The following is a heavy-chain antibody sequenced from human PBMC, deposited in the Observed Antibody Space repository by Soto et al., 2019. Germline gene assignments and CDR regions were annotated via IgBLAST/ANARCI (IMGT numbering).Heavy chain of an antibody. D-gene: IGHD6-19*01. CDR2: ITSDTKTI. CDR3: ARSVEGHFDY. Sequence: EVQLVEPGGNLVQPGGSLRLSCAASGFRFSIYSMNWVRQAPGKGLEWSAYITSDTKTIKYADSVKGRFTISRDNGKNSVYLHMNSLRDEDTAVYYCARSVEGHFDYWGQGTVVTVSA. J-gene: IGHJ4*02. CDR1: GFRFSIYS. V-gene: IGHV3-48*02.